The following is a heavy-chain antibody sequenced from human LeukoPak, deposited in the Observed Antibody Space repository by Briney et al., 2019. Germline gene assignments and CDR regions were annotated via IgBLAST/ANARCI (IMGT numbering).Heavy chain of an antibody. D-gene: IGHD2-2*01. CDR3: ARDQEYPRDPFDP. V-gene: IGHV4-4*07. Sequence: PSETLSLTCTVSGGSISSYYWSWIRQPAGKGLEWIGRIYTSGSTNYNPSLKSRVTISVATSKNHFSLKLSSVTAADTAVYYCARDQEYPRDPFDPWGQGTLVTVSS. CDR1: GGSISSYY. J-gene: IGHJ5*02. CDR2: IYTSGST.